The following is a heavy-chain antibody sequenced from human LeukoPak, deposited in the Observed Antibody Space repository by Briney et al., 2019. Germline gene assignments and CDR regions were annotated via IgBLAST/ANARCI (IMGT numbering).Heavy chain of an antibody. CDR2: IYYSGST. V-gene: IGHV4-39*01. CDR3: ARGFIVVVPAAIRQEYNWFDP. CDR1: GGSISSSSYY. Sequence: PSETLSLTCTVSGGSISSSSYYWGWIRQPPGKGLEWIGSIYYSGSTYYNPSLKSRVTISLDTSKNQFSLKLSSVTAADTAVYYCARGFIVVVPAAIRQEYNWFDPWGQGTLVTVSS. J-gene: IGHJ5*02. D-gene: IGHD2-2*02.